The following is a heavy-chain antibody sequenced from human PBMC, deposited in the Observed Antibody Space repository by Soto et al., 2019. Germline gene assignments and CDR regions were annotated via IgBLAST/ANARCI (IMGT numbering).Heavy chain of an antibody. D-gene: IGHD6-19*01. Sequence: QVQLVESGGGVVQPGTSLRLSCTASGFSFSSHGMHWVRQAPGKGLEWVATIWYDGSKDQYADSVKGRFTISRDDSKNTLYLQMNSLRAEDTAVYHCAREDISGCYAGYWGHGTLVTVSS. J-gene: IGHJ4*01. CDR1: GFSFSSHG. V-gene: IGHV3-33*01. CDR3: AREDISGCYAGY. CDR2: IWYDGSKD.